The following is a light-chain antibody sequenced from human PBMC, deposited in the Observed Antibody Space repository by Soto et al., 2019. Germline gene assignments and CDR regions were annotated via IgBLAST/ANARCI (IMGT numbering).Light chain of an antibody. J-gene: IGKJ1*01. CDR2: HAS. CDR3: QHYNSYPWT. V-gene: IGKV1-5*01. CDR1: QTINNW. Sequence: DIQMTQSPSTLSASIGDRVTITCRASQTINNWLAWYQQKPGKAPNLLIYHASNLETGVPSRFSGSAFGTEFTLTISCLQPDDFATYYCQHYNSYPWTFGQGTKVEIK.